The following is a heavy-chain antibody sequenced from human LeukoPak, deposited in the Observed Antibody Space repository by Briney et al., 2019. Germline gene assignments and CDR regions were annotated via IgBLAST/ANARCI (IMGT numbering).Heavy chain of an antibody. CDR1: GFTFSSSA. D-gene: IGHD5-24*01. V-gene: IGHV3-23*01. CDR3: AKSGYNRFDY. J-gene: IGHJ4*02. CDR2: ISGSGSGGST. Sequence: GGSLRLSCAASGFTFSSSAMSWVRQAPGKGLERVSSISGSGSGGSTYYADSVKGRFTISRDNSKNTLYLQMNSLRAEDTAVYYCAKSGYNRFDYWGQGTLVTVSS.